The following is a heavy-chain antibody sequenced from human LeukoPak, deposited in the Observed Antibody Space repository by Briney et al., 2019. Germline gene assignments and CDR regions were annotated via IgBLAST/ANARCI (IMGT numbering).Heavy chain of an antibody. V-gene: IGHV1-2*06. D-gene: IGHD3-22*01. J-gene: IGHJ4*02. Sequence: ASVKVSCKASGYTFTGYYMHWVRQAPGQGLEWMGRINPNSGGTNYAQKFQGRVTMTRDTSISTAYMELSRLRSDDTAVYYCARDNESSGYIDYWGQGTLVTVSS. CDR2: INPNSGGT. CDR1: GYTFTGYY. CDR3: ARDNESSGYIDY.